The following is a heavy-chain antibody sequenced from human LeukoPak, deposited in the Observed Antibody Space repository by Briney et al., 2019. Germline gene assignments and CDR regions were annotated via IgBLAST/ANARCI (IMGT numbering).Heavy chain of an antibody. V-gene: IGHV3-30*03. CDR1: GFTFSSYG. CDR3: ARTGSEVRYYYYYMDV. J-gene: IGHJ6*03. Sequence: GRSLRLSCAASGFTFSSYGVHWVRQAPGKGLEWVAVISYDGSNKYYADSVKGRFTISRDNSKNTLYLQMNSLRAEDTAVYYCARTGSEVRYYYYYMDVWGKGTTVTVSS. CDR2: ISYDGSNK. D-gene: IGHD1-14*01.